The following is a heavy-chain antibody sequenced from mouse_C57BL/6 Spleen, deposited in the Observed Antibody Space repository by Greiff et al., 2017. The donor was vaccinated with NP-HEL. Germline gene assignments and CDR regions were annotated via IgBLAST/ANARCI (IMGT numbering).Heavy chain of an antibody. Sequence: VQLQQPGAELVKPGASVKLSCKASGYTFTSYWMHWVKQRPGQGLEWIGMIHPNSGSTNYNEKFKSKATLTADKSSSTAYMQLSSLTSEDSAVYYCARSRYYDYDGFAYWGQGTLVTVSA. D-gene: IGHD2-4*01. V-gene: IGHV1-64*01. CDR3: ARSRYYDYDGFAY. CDR1: GYTFTSYW. CDR2: IHPNSGST. J-gene: IGHJ3*01.